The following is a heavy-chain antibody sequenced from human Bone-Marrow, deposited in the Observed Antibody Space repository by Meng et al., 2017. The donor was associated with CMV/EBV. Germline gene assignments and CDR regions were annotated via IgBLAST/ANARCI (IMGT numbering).Heavy chain of an antibody. CDR1: GYTFTGYY. CDR3: ARMPALRFLDSISRYYYGMDV. CDR2: MNPNSGNT. V-gene: IGHV1-8*02. J-gene: IGHJ6*02. Sequence: ASVKVSCKASGYTFTGYYIHWVRQAPGQGLEWMGWMNPNSGNTGYAQKFQGRVTMTRNTSISTAYMELSSLRSEDTAVYYCARMPALRFLDSISRYYYGMDVWGQGTTVTVSS. D-gene: IGHD3-3*01.